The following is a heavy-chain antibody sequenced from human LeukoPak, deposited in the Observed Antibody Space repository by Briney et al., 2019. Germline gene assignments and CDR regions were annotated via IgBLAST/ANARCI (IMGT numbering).Heavy chain of an antibody. CDR2: INAGNGNT. CDR3: ARAEGYGDTLGFDY. V-gene: IGHV1-3*01. J-gene: IGHJ4*02. CDR1: GYTFTSYG. Sequence: GASVKVSCKASGYTFTSYGISWVRQAPGQRLEWMGWINAGNGNTKYSQKFQGRVTITRDTSASTAYMELSSLRSEDTAVYYCARAEGYGDTLGFDYWGQGTLVTVSS. D-gene: IGHD4-17*01.